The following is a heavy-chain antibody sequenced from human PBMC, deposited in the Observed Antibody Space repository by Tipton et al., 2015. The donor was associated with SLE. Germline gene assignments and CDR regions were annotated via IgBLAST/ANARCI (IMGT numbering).Heavy chain of an antibody. Sequence: GSLRLSCAASGFTVSSNYMSWVRQAPGKGLEWVSVIYSGGRTYFADSVKGRFTISRDNSKNTLYLQMNSLRAEDTAVYYCASIASRFFDPWGQGTLVTVSS. CDR1: GFTVSSNY. CDR2: IYSGGRT. D-gene: IGHD3-3*01. V-gene: IGHV3-53*01. CDR3: ASIASRFFDP. J-gene: IGHJ5*02.